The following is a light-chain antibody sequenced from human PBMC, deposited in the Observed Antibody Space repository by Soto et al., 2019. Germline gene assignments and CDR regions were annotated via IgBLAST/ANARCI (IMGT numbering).Light chain of an antibody. J-gene: IGKJ5*01. V-gene: IGKV1-8*01. CDR3: QQYYSYLT. Sequence: IQMTQSPSTLSASVGDRVTITFRASQGISSYLAWYQQKPGKAPKLLIYAASTLQSGVPSRFSGSGSGTDFTLTISCLQSEDFATYYCQQYYSYLTFGQGTRLEI. CDR2: AAS. CDR1: QGISSY.